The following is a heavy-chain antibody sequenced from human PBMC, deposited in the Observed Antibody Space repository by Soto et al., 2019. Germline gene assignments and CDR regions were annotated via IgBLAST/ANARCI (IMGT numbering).Heavy chain of an antibody. Sequence: EVQLLESGGGLVQPGGSLRLSCAASGFTFSSYAMSWVRQAPGKGLEWVSAISGGGGSTYYADSVKGRFTISRDNYKNTLYLQMNSLRADDTAVDYCAKAPVDYVWGSYDYWGQGTLVTVSS. D-gene: IGHD3-16*01. CDR3: AKAPVDYVWGSYDY. CDR2: ISGGGGST. V-gene: IGHV3-23*01. CDR1: GFTFSSYA. J-gene: IGHJ4*02.